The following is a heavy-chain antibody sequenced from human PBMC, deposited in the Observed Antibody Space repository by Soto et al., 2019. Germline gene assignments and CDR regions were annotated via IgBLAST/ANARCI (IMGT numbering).Heavy chain of an antibody. V-gene: IGHV5-51*01. Sequence: PVESLKISCKGFWYSFTDFGIRRIRQMPGKGLEWMGIIYPGDSDTRYSPSFQGQVTISADKSISTAYLQWSSLKASDTAMYYCARLHPSNYYDSSGYYCDNWGQGTLVNVSS. D-gene: IGHD3-22*01. J-gene: IGHJ4*02. CDR2: IYPGDSDT. CDR3: ARLHPSNYYDSSGYYCDN. CDR1: WYSFTDFG.